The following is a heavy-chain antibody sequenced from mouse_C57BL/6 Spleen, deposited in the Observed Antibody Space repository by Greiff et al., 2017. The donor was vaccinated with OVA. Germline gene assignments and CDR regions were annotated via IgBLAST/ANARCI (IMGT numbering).Heavy chain of an antibody. D-gene: IGHD1-1*01. CDR2: FYPGSGSI. CDR3: ARHEDNYYGSSYGYFDV. Sequence: QVQLQQPGAELVKPGASVKLSCKASGYTFTEYTIHWVKQRSGQGLEWIGWFYPGSGSIKYNEKFKDKATLTADKSSSTVYMELSRLTSEDSAVYFCARHEDNYYGSSYGYFDVWGTGTTVTVSS. J-gene: IGHJ1*03. CDR1: GYTFTEYT. V-gene: IGHV1-62-2*01.